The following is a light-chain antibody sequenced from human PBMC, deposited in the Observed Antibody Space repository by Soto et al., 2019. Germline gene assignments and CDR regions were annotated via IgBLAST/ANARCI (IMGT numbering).Light chain of an antibody. Sequence: QSALTQPPSASGSPGQSVTISCTGTSSGVGGYNFVSWYQQHPGKAPKLMIYEVSARPSGVPDRFSGSKSGNTASLTVSGPQSEDEADYYCSSYAGSNIGVFGGGTKLTVL. CDR3: SSYAGSNIGV. J-gene: IGLJ2*01. CDR2: EVS. V-gene: IGLV2-8*01. CDR1: SSGVGGYNF.